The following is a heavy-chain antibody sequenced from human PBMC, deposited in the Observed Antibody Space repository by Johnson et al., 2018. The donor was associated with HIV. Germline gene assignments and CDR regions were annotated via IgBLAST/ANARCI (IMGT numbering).Heavy chain of an antibody. CDR3: AKDLKGRWLQYGGLDI. Sequence: QVQLVESGGGLVQPGGSLRLSCAASGFTFISYAMHWVRQAPGKGLEWVAVIWYDGSNTYYADSVKGRFTISRDNSKNTLYLQMNSLRAEDTAVYFCAKDLKGRWLQYGGLDIWGQGTTVTVSP. J-gene: IGHJ3*02. CDR1: GFTFISYA. V-gene: IGHV3-33*06. D-gene: IGHD5-24*01. CDR2: IWYDGSNT.